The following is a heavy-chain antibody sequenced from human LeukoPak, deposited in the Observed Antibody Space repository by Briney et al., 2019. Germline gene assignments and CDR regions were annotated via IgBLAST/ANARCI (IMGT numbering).Heavy chain of an antibody. V-gene: IGHV3-21*01. J-gene: IGHJ4*02. CDR1: GFTFSSDS. D-gene: IGHD5-18*01. Sequence: GGSLRLSCAASGFTFSSDSMNWVRQAPGKGLEWVSSISSSSSYIYYADSVQGRFTISRDNAKNSLYLQMNSLRAEDTAVYYCARDYGYGHPSFDYWGQGTLVTVSS. CDR2: ISSSSSYI. CDR3: ARDYGYGHPSFDY.